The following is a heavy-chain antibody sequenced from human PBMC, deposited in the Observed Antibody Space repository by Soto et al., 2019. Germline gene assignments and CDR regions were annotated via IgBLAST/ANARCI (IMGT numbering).Heavy chain of an antibody. CDR1: GFTFDNYG. V-gene: IGHV3-30*18. J-gene: IGHJ3*01. CDR2: ISNDGSDK. CDR3: AKDQGIAASHGID. D-gene: IGHD6-13*01. Sequence: QVQLVESGGGVVQPGRSLRLSCAASGFTFDNYGMHWVRQAPGKGLEWVAAISNDGSDKYYADSVKGRLTISRDNSKNTVYLQMNSLRAVDTAVYYCAKDQGIAASHGIDWGQGTMVTVSS.